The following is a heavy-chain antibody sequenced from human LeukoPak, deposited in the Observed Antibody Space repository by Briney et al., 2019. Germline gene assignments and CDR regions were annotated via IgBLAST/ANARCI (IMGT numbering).Heavy chain of an antibody. CDR1: GVSFRDYT. CDR3: ASRFTARQLVPADYYHMDV. Sequence: SVTVSCKVSGVSFRDYTINWVRQAPGQGLEWMGAIIPISGTTNYAQRSQGRVTLTMDDSATTAFMEMSSLRSEDTAVYYCASRFTARQLVPADYYHMDVWGKGTTVFVSS. D-gene: IGHD6-13*01. J-gene: IGHJ6*03. V-gene: IGHV1-69*05. CDR2: IIPISGTT.